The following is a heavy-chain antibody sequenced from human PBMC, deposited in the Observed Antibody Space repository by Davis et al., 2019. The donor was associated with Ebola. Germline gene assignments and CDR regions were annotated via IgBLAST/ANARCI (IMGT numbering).Heavy chain of an antibody. V-gene: IGHV4-34*01. Sequence: PSETLSLTCTVSGASIYSYYWSWIRQPPGKGLEWIGEINHSGSTNYNPSLKSRVTISVDTSKNQFSLKLSSVTAADTAVYYCARDRVVPAATYYYYYYGMDVWGKGTTVTVSS. CDR2: INHSGST. CDR3: ARDRVVPAATYYYYYYGMDV. D-gene: IGHD2-2*01. J-gene: IGHJ6*04. CDR1: GASIYSYY.